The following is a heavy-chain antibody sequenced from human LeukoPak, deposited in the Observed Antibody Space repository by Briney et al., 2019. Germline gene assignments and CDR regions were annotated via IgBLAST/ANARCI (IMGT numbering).Heavy chain of an antibody. D-gene: IGHD4-17*01. V-gene: IGHV3-23*01. CDR1: NFTFGVYA. CDR2: ISASGDKT. J-gene: IGHJ6*03. Sequence: GGSLRLSCAASNFTFGVYAMSWVRQAPGKGLEWISLISASGDKTYYADSVKGRFTVSRDNSRNTMYLQMDSLRAEDTAVYYCAKDRDGDFYFYMDVWGAGTTVIVSS. CDR3: AKDRDGDFYFYMDV.